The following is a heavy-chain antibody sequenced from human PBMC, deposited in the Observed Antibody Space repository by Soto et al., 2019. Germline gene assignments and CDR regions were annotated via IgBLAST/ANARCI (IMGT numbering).Heavy chain of an antibody. CDR2: IIPMFSSS. J-gene: IGHJ4*02. Sequence: QVQLVQSGAEVKKPGSSVKVSCTASGGTFSDYAFSWVRQAPGQGLEWMGVIIPMFSSSSFAQKFQGRLTITADDSTITAYISLRSLGSADTAMYYCAKDIGFQQHLFVFDLWGPGTLVTVSS. CDR3: AKDIGFQQHLFVFDL. V-gene: IGHV1-69*01. CDR1: GGTFSDYA. D-gene: IGHD3-10*02.